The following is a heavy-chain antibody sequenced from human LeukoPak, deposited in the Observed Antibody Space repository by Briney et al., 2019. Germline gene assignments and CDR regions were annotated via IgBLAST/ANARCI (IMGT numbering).Heavy chain of an antibody. CDR3: ARDTPRNAFDI. CDR2: IYYSGST. J-gene: IGHJ3*02. Sequence: SETLSLTCTVSGGSISSGGYYWSWIRQHPGKGLEWIGYIYYSGSTNYNPSLKSRVTISVDTSKNQFSLKLSSVTAADTAVYYCARDTPRNAFDIWGQGTMVTVSS. V-gene: IGHV4-61*08. CDR1: GGSISSGGYY.